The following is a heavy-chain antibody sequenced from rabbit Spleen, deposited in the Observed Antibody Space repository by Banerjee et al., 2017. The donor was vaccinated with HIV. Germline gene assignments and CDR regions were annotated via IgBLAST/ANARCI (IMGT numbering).Heavy chain of an antibody. CDR2: IDPVFGST. Sequence: QLEESAGGLVQPGGSLKLSCKASGFSFSSNHYMCWVRQAPGKGLEWIGYIDPVFGSTYYANWVNGRFTISSHNAQNTLYLQLNSLTAADTATYFCARDGAGGSYFNLWGPGTLVTVS. D-gene: IGHD8-1*01. CDR3: ARDGAGGSYFNL. V-gene: IGHV1S7*01. J-gene: IGHJ4*01. CDR1: GFSFSSNHY.